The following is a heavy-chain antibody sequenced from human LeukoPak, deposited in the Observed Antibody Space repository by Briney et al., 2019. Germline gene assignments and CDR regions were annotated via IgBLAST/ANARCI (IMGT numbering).Heavy chain of an antibody. Sequence: PGGSLRLSCAASGFNFRNYAMHWVRQAPGKGLEWVAVIWYDGSNKYYADSVKGRFTISRDNSKNTLYLQMNSLRAEDTAVYYCARIGIAARQADYWGQGTLVTVSS. J-gene: IGHJ4*02. CDR2: IWYDGSNK. CDR3: ARIGIAARQADY. V-gene: IGHV3-33*08. D-gene: IGHD6-6*01. CDR1: GFNFRNYA.